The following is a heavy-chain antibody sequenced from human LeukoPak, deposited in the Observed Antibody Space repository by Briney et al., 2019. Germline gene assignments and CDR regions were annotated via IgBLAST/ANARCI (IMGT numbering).Heavy chain of an antibody. V-gene: IGHV1-46*01. CDR2: INPSGGST. J-gene: IGHJ4*02. Sequence: ASVKVSCKASGYTFTSYYMHWVRQAPGQGLEWMGIINPSGGSTSYAQKFQGRVTMTTDTSTSTAYMELRSLRSDDTAVYYCARENSNLRPDYWGQGTLVTVSS. CDR1: GYTFTSYY. D-gene: IGHD4-11*01. CDR3: ARENSNLRPDY.